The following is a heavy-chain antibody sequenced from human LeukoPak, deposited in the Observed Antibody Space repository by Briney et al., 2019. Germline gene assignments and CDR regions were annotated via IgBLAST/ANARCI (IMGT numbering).Heavy chain of an antibody. Sequence: SETLSLTCTVSGGSISSYYWSWIRQPPGKGPEWIGYIYYSGSTNYNPSLKSRVTISVDTSKNQFSLKLSSVTAADTAVYYCARVLGPHYDILTGYRRYYFDYWGQGTLVTVSS. J-gene: IGHJ4*02. CDR2: IYYSGST. CDR1: GGSISSYY. CDR3: ARVLGPHYDILTGYRRYYFDY. D-gene: IGHD3-9*01. V-gene: IGHV4-59*01.